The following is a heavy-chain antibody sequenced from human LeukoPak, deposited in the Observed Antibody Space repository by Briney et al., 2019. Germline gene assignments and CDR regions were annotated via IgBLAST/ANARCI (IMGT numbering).Heavy chain of an antibody. CDR1: GFTFSSYA. J-gene: IGHJ4*02. CDR3: AKGSRDRDYYDSSGYYHDY. V-gene: IGHV3-23*01. Sequence: GGSLRLSCAASGFTFSSYAMSWVRQAPGKGLEWVSAISSSGGSTYYAGSVKGRFTISRDNSKKALYLQMNSLRAEDTAVYFCAKGSRDRDYYDSSGYYHDYWGQGTLVTVSS. CDR2: ISSSGGST. D-gene: IGHD3-22*01.